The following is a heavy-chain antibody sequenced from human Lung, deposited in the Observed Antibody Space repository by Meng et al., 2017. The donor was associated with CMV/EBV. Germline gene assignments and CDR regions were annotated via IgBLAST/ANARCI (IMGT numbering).Heavy chain of an antibody. V-gene: IGHV5-51*01. CDR2: IYPVDSDT. CDR1: GYSFGSYW. D-gene: IGHD2-2*01. CDR3: ARLDCTPTSCYLDS. J-gene: IGHJ5*01. Sequence: SGYSFGSYWIGWVRQMPGKGLEWMRIIYPVDSDTRYSPSFQGQVTISADKSISTAYLQWSSLKASDTAMYFCARLDCTPTSCYLDSWGQGTLVTVSS.